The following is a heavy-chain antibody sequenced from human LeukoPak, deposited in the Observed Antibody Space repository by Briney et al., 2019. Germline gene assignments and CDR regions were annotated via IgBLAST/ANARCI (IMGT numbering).Heavy chain of an antibody. J-gene: IGHJ5*02. CDR3: ARGGTRRICNGFDA. CDR2: NNGSGDNT. Sequence: ASVKLSCKGSGYTFTSYCMHWVRHGPGQGLEWRGINNGSGDNTRSAQKFQARVTITSDTHTTTVHMALTSLSSEDTDVYYCARGGTRRICNGFDAWGQGTMVTVSS. V-gene: IGHV1-46*01. CDR1: GYTFTSYC. D-gene: IGHD3-16*01.